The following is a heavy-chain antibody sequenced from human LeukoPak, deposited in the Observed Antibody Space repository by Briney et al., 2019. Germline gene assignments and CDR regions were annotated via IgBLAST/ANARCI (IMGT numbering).Heavy chain of an antibody. CDR3: AKDRGLESYGLEY. J-gene: IGHJ4*02. CDR2: IQYDGSSK. CDR1: GFTFSRNG. D-gene: IGHD3-10*01. V-gene: IGHV3-30*02. Sequence: GGSLRLSCAASGFTFSRNGMHWVRQAPGKGLEWVVFIQYDGSSKSYADPVKGRSTISRDNSKNTVHLQMNSLRDEDTAVYYCAKDRGLESYGLEYWGQGTLVIVSS.